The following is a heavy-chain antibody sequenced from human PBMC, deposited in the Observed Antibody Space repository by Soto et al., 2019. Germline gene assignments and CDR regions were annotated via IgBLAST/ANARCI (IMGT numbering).Heavy chain of an antibody. J-gene: IGHJ6*02. CDR1: GGSISSGDYY. D-gene: IGHD2-2*01. CDR2: IYYSGST. Sequence: SETLSLTCTVSGGSISSGDYYWSWIRQPPGKGLEWIGYIYYSGSTYYNPSLKSRVTISVETSKNQFSLKLSSVTAAETAVYYCARDGKYQLRLDYYYYGMDVWGQGTTVTVSS. V-gene: IGHV4-30-4*01. CDR3: ARDGKYQLRLDYYYYGMDV.